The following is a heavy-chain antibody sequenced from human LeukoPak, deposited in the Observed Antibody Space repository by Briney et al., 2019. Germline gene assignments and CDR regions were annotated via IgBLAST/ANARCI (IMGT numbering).Heavy chain of an antibody. Sequence: GGSLRLSCAASGFTFSSYWMSWVRQAPGKGLEWVANIKQDGSEKYYVDSVKGRFTISRDNAKNSLYLQMNSLRAEDTAVYYCARDRITMIVAKDDAFDIWGQGTMVTVSS. CDR3: ARDRITMIVAKDDAFDI. CDR2: IKQDGSEK. J-gene: IGHJ3*02. CDR1: GFTFSSYW. V-gene: IGHV3-7*01. D-gene: IGHD3-22*01.